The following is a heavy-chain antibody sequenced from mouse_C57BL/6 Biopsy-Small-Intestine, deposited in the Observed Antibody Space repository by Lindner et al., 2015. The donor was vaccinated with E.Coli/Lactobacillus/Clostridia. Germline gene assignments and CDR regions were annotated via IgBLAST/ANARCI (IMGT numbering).Heavy chain of an antibody. V-gene: IGHV1-74*01. J-gene: IGHJ1*01. D-gene: IGHD3-1*01. CDR3: ARVTAVDDTLPHPWYFDL. Sequence: SVKVSCKASGGIFSSYSLYWVRQAPGQGLEWMGRSIPVLGITDYSPKFQGRLTITADISTRTAYMELSSLKSDDTAIYYCARVTAVDDTLPHPWYFDLWGRGTLVTVSS. CDR1: GGIFSSYS. CDR2: SIPVLGIT.